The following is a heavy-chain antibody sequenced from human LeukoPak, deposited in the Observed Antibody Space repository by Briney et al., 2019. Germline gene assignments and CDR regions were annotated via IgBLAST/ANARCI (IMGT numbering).Heavy chain of an antibody. Sequence: GGSLRLSCAGSGFIFNNYAMRWVRQPPGKGLEWVSGISWNSGSIDYADSVKGRFTISRDNAKNSLYLQMNSLRVEDTAFYYCAKDNRRHYTSGPSPDSLHWGQGALVTVSS. J-gene: IGHJ4*02. CDR1: GFIFNNYA. V-gene: IGHV3-9*01. CDR2: ISWNSGSI. CDR3: AKDNRRHYTSGPSPDSLH. D-gene: IGHD6-19*01.